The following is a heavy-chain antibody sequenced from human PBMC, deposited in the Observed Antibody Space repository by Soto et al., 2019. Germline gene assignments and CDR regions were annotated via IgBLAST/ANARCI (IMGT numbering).Heavy chain of an antibody. D-gene: IGHD3-22*01. CDR3: VRDSHPYYYDSSGYYIDAFET. Sequence: PSETLSLTCTASGGSISSYYWSWIRQPPGKGLEWIGYIYYSGSTNYNPSLKSRVTISVDTSKNQFSLKLSSVTATDTAVYYCVRDSHPYYYDSSGYYIDAFETWGKGTMVTVSS. CDR1: GGSISSYY. V-gene: IGHV4-59*01. J-gene: IGHJ3*02. CDR2: IYYSGST.